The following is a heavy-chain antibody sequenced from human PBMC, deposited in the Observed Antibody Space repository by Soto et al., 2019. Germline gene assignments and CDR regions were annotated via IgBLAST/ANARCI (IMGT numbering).Heavy chain of an antibody. CDR3: ARSYGDYNNWLDP. CDR1: GFTFSSYA. V-gene: IGHV3-30-3*01. CDR2: ISYDGSNK. D-gene: IGHD4-17*01. Sequence: QVPLVESGGGVVQPGRSLRLSCAASGFTFSSYAMHWVRQAPGKGLEWVAVISYDGSNKYYADSVKGRFTISRDNSKNTLYLQMNSLRAEDTAVYYCARSYGDYNNWLDPWGQGTLVTVSS. J-gene: IGHJ5*02.